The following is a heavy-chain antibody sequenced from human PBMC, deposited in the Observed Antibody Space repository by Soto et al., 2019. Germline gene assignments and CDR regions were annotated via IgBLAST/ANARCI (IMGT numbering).Heavy chain of an antibody. Sequence: EVKLVESGGGLVQPGGSLRLSCAASGFSFSDYYMDWVRQVPGKGLEWVGRSRNKANSYNPEYAPSVKDRFSISRDNSKDSMYLPMNSLKTEDTAVYYCARDTGGSYDYWGQGALVTVSS. V-gene: IGHV3-72*01. J-gene: IGHJ4*02. CDR3: ARDTGGSYDY. CDR1: GFSFSDYY. CDR2: SRNKANSYNP. D-gene: IGHD3-16*01.